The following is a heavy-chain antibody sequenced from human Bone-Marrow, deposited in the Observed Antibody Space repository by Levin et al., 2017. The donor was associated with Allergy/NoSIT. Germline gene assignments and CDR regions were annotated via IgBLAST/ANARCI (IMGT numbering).Heavy chain of an antibody. Sequence: PSETLSLTCVVSGGSISRSNWWSWVRQPPGKGLEWIGEIYYSGSTNYNPSFQSRATLSVDASSNQFSLTLTSVTAADTAVYYCARLPNWQYYYFDDWGPGTEVTVSS. V-gene: IGHV4-4*02. D-gene: IGHD2/OR15-2a*01. CDR3: ARLPNWQYYYFDD. CDR1: GGSISRSNW. CDR2: IYYSGST. J-gene: IGHJ4*02.